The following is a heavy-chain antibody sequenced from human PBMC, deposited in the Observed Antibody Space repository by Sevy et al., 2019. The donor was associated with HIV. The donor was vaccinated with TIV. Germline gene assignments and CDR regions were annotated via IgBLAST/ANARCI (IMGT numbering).Heavy chain of an antibody. CDR2: IVVGSGNT. CDR3: AAASMIVVVIPGVFDY. V-gene: IGHV1-58*01. J-gene: IGHJ4*02. CDR1: GFTFTSSA. Sequence: ASVKVSCKASGFTFTSSAVQWVRQARGQRLEWIGWIVVGSGNTNYAQKFQERVTITRDMSTSTAYMELSSLGSEDTAVYYCAAASMIVVVIPGVFDYWGQGTLVTVSS. D-gene: IGHD3-22*01.